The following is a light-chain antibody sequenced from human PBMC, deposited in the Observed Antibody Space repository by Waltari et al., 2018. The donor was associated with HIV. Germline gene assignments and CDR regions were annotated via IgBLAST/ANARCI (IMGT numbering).Light chain of an antibody. CDR3: RQYYSIPNT. J-gene: IGKJ2*01. CDR2: GTS. CDR1: QPISNS. Sequence: DVNMTQSPSSLSASVGDRVTITCRASQPISNSLAWYQQKTGKAPKPLVYGTSRLESGVPSRFSGSGSGTDYTLTISSLQPEDFASYYCRQYYSIPNTFGQGTKLEIK. V-gene: IGKV1-NL1*01.